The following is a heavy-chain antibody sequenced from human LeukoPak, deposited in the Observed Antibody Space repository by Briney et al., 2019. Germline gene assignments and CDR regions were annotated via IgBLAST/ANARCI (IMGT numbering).Heavy chain of an antibody. CDR1: RFTFSNYA. CDR3: AKWGDYDILTGYYDSDY. D-gene: IGHD3-9*01. Sequence: PGGSLRLSCAASRFTFSNYAMSWVGQAPGKGLEWVSAVSGRDDSTYYADSVKGRFTISRDTSKNTLYLQTNSLRAEDTAVYYCAKWGDYDILTGYYDSDYWGQGTLVTVSS. CDR2: VSGRDDST. V-gene: IGHV3-23*01. J-gene: IGHJ4*02.